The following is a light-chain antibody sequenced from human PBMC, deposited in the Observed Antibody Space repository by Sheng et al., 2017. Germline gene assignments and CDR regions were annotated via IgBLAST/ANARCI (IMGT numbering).Light chain of an antibody. Sequence: QLVLTQSPSASASLGASVKLTCTLSSGHSSYAIAWHQQQPEKGPRYLMKLNSDGRHSKGDGIPDRFSGSSSGAERYLTISSLQSEDEGDYYCQTWGTGAWVFGGGTKLTVL. J-gene: IGLJ3*02. CDR3: QTWGTGAWV. CDR2: LNSDGRH. CDR1: SGHSSYA. V-gene: IGLV4-69*01.